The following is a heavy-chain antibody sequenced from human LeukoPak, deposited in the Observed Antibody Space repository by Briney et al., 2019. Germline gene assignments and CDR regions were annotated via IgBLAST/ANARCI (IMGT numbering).Heavy chain of an antibody. Sequence: GASVKVSCKASGGTFSSYAISWVRQAPGQGLEWMGGIIPIFGTANYAQKFQGRVTITADESTSTAYMELSSLRSEDTAVYYCARSPNYYDSSGYCPGGYYYGMDVWGQGTTVTVSS. CDR1: GGTFSSYA. CDR2: IIPIFGTA. V-gene: IGHV1-69*13. J-gene: IGHJ6*02. D-gene: IGHD3-22*01. CDR3: ARSPNYYDSSGYCPGGYYYGMDV.